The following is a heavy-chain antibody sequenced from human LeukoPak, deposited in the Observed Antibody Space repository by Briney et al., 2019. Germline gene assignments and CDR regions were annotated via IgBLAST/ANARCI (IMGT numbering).Heavy chain of an antibody. D-gene: IGHD2-2*01. CDR3: AKDRGTSQYYFDY. V-gene: IGHV1-3*01. Sequence: KFQGRVTITRDTSASTAYMELSSLRSEDTAVYYCAKDRGTSQYYFDYWGQGTLVTVSS. J-gene: IGHJ4*02.